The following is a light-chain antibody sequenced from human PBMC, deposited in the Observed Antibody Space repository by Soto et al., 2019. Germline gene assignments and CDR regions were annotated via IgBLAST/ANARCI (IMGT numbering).Light chain of an antibody. V-gene: IGKV1-5*01. CDR1: QSISTW. Sequence: IQMTQSPSTLSAFVGDRVTITCRASQSISTWLAWYQQKPGKAPKLLIYDASNLESGVPSRFSGSGSGTELTLTISSLQPDDFATYYCQQYNSYSPFGQGTKVDIK. CDR2: DAS. CDR3: QQYNSYSP. J-gene: IGKJ1*01.